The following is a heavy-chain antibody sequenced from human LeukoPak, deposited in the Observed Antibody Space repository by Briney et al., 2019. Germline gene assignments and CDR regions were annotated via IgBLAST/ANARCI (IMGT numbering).Heavy chain of an antibody. V-gene: IGHV3-74*01. CDR3: ARGAYGYYYMDV. CDR2: IKSDGSN. J-gene: IGHJ6*03. Sequence: GGSLRLSCAASGFTFSSYWMHWVRQAPGKGLVWVSRIKSDGSNYYADSVKDRFTISRDNAKNTLYLEMNSLRAEDTAMYYCARGAYGYYYMDVWGKGTTVTVSS. D-gene: IGHD4-17*01. CDR1: GFTFSSYW.